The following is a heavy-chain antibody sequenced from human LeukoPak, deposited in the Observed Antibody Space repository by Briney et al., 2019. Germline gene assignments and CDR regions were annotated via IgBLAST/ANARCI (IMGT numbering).Heavy chain of an antibody. D-gene: IGHD3-16*02. V-gene: IGHV1-18*01. CDR2: ISAYNGNT. J-gene: IGHJ4*02. CDR3: ARDRGYDYVWGSYRSDFDY. Sequence: ASVKVSCEASGYTFTSYGISWVRQAPGQGLEWMGWISAYNGNTNYAQKLQGRVTMTTDTSTSTAYMELRSLRSDDTAVYYCARDRGYDYVWGSYRSDFDYWGQGTLVTVSS. CDR1: GYTFTSYG.